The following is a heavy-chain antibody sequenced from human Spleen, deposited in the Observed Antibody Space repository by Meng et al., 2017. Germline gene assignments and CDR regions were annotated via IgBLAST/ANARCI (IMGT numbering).Heavy chain of an antibody. D-gene: IGHD5-18*01. CDR3: ARVGYSYGYGPQQIDY. CDR2: IYYSGST. V-gene: IGHV4-39*07. CDR1: GGSISSSSFY. J-gene: IGHJ4*02. Sequence: SETLSPTCTVPGGSISSSSFYWGWIRQPPGKGLEWIGSIYYSGSTYDNPSLKSRVTISVDTSKNQFSRKVRSVTAADTAVYYCARVGYSYGYGPQQIDYWGQGTLVTVSS.